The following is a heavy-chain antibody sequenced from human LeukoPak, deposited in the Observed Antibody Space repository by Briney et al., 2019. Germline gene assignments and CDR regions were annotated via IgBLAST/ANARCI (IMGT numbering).Heavy chain of an antibody. CDR2: IYYSGST. Sequence: SQTLSLTCTVSGGSISSGGYYWSWLRQHPGKGLEWIGYIYYSGSTYYHPSLKSRFTISVDTSKNQFSLKLSSVTAADTAVYYCARERSGSYAFDPWGQGTLVTVSS. V-gene: IGHV4-31*03. CDR3: ARERSGSYAFDP. J-gene: IGHJ5*02. D-gene: IGHD1-26*01. CDR1: GGSISSGGYY.